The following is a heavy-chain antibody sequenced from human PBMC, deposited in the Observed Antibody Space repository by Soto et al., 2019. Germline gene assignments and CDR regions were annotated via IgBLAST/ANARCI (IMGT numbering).Heavy chain of an antibody. J-gene: IGHJ6*02. V-gene: IGHV1-8*02. CDR2: MNPNSGNT. Sequence: QVQLVQSGPEVKKPGASVKVSCKASGYTFSSYDINWVRQATGQGLEWMGWMNPNSGNTGYAQKFQGRVTMTRNTSISTAYMELSSLRSEDTAVYYCARWPAGFWGYGMDVWGQGTTVTVSS. CDR1: GYTFSSYD. D-gene: IGHD3-16*01. CDR3: ARWPAGFWGYGMDV.